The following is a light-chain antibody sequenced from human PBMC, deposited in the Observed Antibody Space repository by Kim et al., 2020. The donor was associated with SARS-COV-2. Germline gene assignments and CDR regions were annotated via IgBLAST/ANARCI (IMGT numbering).Light chain of an antibody. CDR2: DVS. CDR3: NSYRSGSSYV. CDR1: SSDVGGYNY. V-gene: IGLV2-14*03. J-gene: IGLJ1*01. Sequence: GQSITISCPGTSSDVGGYNYDSGYQQHPGKAPKRMIYDVSTRPSGVSNRVSGSKSGNTASLTISGLQAEDEADYYCNSYRSGSSYVFGTGTKVTVL.